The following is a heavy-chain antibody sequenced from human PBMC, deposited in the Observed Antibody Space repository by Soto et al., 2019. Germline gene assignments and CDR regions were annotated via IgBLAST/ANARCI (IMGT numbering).Heavy chain of an antibody. CDR1: GGSISSSSYY. CDR2: IYYSGST. CDR3: APVWFGESQH. D-gene: IGHD3-10*01. Sequence: QLQLQESGPGLVKPSETLSLTCTVSGGSISSSSYYWGWIRQPPGKGLEWIGSIYYSGSTYYNPSPTIRVTLLLDTSKNQVSRKLSSVTAADAAVYYCAPVWFGESQHWGQGTLVTVSS. J-gene: IGHJ1*01. V-gene: IGHV4-39*01.